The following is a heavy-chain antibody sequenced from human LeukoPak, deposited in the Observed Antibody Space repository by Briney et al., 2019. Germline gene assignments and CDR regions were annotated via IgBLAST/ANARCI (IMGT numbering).Heavy chain of an antibody. J-gene: IGHJ4*02. CDR3: ARDTTIFGVPPERYFDY. V-gene: IGHV3-7*01. CDR1: GFTFSSYW. Sequence: GGSLRLSCAASGFTFSSYWMSWVRQAPGKGREWVAKIKKDGSEKYYVDSVKGRFTISRDNAKNSLYLQMNSLRAEDTAVYYCARDTTIFGVPPERYFDYWGQGTLVTVSS. D-gene: IGHD3-3*01. CDR2: IKKDGSEK.